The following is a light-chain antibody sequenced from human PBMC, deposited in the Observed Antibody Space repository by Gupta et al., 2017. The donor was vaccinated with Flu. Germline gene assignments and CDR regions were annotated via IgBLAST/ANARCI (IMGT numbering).Light chain of an antibody. CDR2: DAS. CDR3: QQRSNWPLT. J-gene: IGKJ4*01. Sequence: EIVLTQSPATLSLSPGERATLSCRTSQSISKYLAWYQQKPGQAPRLLIYDASNRATGIPARFSGSGSGTDFTLTINSLEPEDFAFYYCQQRSNWPLTFGGGTKVEIK. CDR1: QSISKY. V-gene: IGKV3-11*01.